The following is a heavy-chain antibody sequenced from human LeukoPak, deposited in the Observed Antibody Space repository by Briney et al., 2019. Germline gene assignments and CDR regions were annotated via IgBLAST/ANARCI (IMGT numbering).Heavy chain of an antibody. CDR3: ASLDY. CDR1: GFTFSIYW. CDR2: INSDGSST. V-gene: IGHV3-74*01. Sequence: QPGGSLRLSCAASGFTFSIYWVHWVRQAPGKGLVWVSSINSDGSSTSYADSVEGRFTISRDNAKNTLYLQMNTLRAEDTAAYYCASLDYWGQGTPVTVSS. J-gene: IGHJ4*02.